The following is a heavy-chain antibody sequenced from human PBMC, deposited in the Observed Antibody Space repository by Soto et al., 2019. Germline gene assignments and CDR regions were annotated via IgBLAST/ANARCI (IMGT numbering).Heavy chain of an antibody. V-gene: IGHV4-34*01. J-gene: IGHJ5*02. CDR2: INHSGST. CDR1: GGSFSGYY. Sequence: SETLSLTCAVYGGSFSGYYWSWIRQPPGKGLEWIGEINHSGSTNYNPSLKSRVTISVDTSKNQFSLKLSSVTAADTAVYYCARGNVKVAGKTNWFDPWGQGNLVTAPQ. CDR3: ARGNVKVAGKTNWFDP. D-gene: IGHD6-19*01.